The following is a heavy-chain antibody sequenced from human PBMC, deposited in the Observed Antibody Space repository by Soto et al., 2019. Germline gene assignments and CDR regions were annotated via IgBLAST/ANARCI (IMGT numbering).Heavy chain of an antibody. CDR1: GFTFSSYG. V-gene: IGHV3-30*18. CDR3: ANIPADPYYDYVWGSYRPDAFDI. J-gene: IGHJ3*02. D-gene: IGHD3-16*02. Sequence: GGSLRLSCAASGFTFSSYGMHWVRQAPGKGLEWVAVISYDGSNKYYADSVKGRFTISRDNSKNTLYLQMNSLRAEDTAVYYCANIPADPYYDYVWGSYRPDAFDIWGQGTMVTVSS. CDR2: ISYDGSNK.